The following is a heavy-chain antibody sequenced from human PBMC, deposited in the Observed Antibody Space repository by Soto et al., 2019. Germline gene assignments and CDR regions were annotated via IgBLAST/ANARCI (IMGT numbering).Heavy chain of an antibody. J-gene: IGHJ6*02. CDR2: ISGSGGST. Sequence: EVQLLESGGGLVQPGGSLRLSCAASGFTFSSYAMSCVRQAPGKGLEWVSAISGSGGSTYYADSVKGRFTISRDNSKNPLYLQMNSLRAEDTAVYYCAKADDCSSTSCYHPYYYYGMAVWGQGTTVTVSS. CDR3: AKADDCSSTSCYHPYYYYGMAV. CDR1: GFTFSSYA. D-gene: IGHD2-2*01. V-gene: IGHV3-23*01.